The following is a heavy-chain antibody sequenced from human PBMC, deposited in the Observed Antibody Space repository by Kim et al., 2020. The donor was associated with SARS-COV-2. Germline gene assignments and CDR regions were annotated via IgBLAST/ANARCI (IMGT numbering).Heavy chain of an antibody. J-gene: IGHJ4*02. CDR2: FDPEDGET. D-gene: IGHD6-13*01. Sequence: ASVKVSCKVSGYTLTELSMHWVRQAPGKGLEWMGGFDPEDGETIYAQKFQGRVTMTEDTSTDTAYMELSSLRSEDTAVYYCATRGLKAAAGPFGALEFDYWGQGTLVTVSS. CDR1: GYTLTELS. CDR3: ATRGLKAAAGPFGALEFDY. V-gene: IGHV1-24*01.